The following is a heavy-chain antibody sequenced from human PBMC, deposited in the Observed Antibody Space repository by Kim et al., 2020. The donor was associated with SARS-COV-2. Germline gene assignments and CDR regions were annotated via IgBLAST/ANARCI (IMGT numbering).Heavy chain of an antibody. J-gene: IGHJ4*02. CDR3: ARDAVAGDYYFDY. D-gene: IGHD6-19*01. Sequence: AVSVKSRITINPDTSKNQFSLQLNSVTPEDTAVYYCARDAVAGDYYFDYWGQGTLVTVSS. V-gene: IGHV6-1*01.